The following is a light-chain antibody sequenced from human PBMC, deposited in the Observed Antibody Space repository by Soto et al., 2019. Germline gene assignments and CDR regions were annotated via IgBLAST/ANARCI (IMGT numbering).Light chain of an antibody. CDR2: DAS. J-gene: IGKJ2*01. CDR1: QDISNY. CDR3: QQYDNPRPT. Sequence: DLQMTQSPSSLSASVGDRVTITCQASQDISNYLNWYQQKPGKAPKLLIYDASNLETGVPSRFSGSGSGTDFTFTISSLQPEDIATYYCQQYDNPRPTFGQGTKLEIK. V-gene: IGKV1-33*01.